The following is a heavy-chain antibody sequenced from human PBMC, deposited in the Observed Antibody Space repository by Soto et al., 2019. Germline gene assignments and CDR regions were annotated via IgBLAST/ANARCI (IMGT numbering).Heavy chain of an antibody. V-gene: IGHV5-51*01. D-gene: IGHD5-18*01. CDR3: ARHGGYGQGYYYYYGMDV. J-gene: IGHJ6*02. CDR1: GYSFTSYW. CDR2: IYPGDSDT. Sequence: GESLKISCKGSGYSFTSYWIGWVRQMPGKGLEWMGIIYPGDSDTRYSPSFQGQVTISAGKSISTAYLQWSSLKASDTAMYYCARHGGYGQGYYYYYGMDVWGQGTTVTVSS.